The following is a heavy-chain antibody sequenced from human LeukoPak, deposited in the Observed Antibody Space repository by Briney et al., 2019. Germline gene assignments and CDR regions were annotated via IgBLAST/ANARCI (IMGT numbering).Heavy chain of an antibody. J-gene: IGHJ4*02. CDR1: GFTFSSYA. V-gene: IGHV3-23*01. D-gene: IGHD2-15*01. Sequence: GGSLRLSCAASGFTFSSYAMSWVRQAPGKGLEWASAISSSGGSTYYADSVKGRFTISRDNSKNTLYLQMNSLRAEDTAVYYCAKDGTRYCSGGSCYSTPYWGPGTLVTVSS. CDR3: AKDGTRYCSGGSCYSTPY. CDR2: ISSSGGST.